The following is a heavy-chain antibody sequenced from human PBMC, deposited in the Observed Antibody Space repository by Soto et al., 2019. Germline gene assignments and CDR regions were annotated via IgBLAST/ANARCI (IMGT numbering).Heavy chain of an antibody. Sequence: QMQLVQSGPEVKKPGTSVKVSCKASGFTFTSSAVQWVRQARGQRLEWIGWIVVGSGNTNYAQKFQESVTITRDLSTRTAYMELSSLRSEDTAVYYCAAAHFYDSSGYQMYYFDYWGQGTLVTVSS. CDR3: AAAHFYDSSGYQMYYFDY. D-gene: IGHD3-22*01. CDR1: GFTFTSSA. J-gene: IGHJ4*02. CDR2: IVVGSGNT. V-gene: IGHV1-58*01.